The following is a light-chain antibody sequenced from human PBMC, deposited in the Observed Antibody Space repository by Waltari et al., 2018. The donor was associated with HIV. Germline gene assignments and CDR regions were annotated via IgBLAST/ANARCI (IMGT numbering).Light chain of an antibody. CDR3: QQRRSWPIT. CDR2: DAS. V-gene: IGKV3-11*01. J-gene: IGKJ5*01. Sequence: DIMLTQSPATLSLSPGEGATLSCRASQSVGSYLAWYQHKPGQAPRLLIYDASNRATGIPARFSVGGSGTDFTLTISSLEPDDFALYYCQQRRSWPITFGQGTRIEIK. CDR1: QSVGSY.